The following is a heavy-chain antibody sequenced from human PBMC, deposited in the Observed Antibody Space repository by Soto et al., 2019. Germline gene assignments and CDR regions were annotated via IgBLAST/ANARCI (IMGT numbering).Heavy chain of an antibody. V-gene: IGHV1-2*04. CDR3: ARDLVTGPCDYYYGMDV. J-gene: IGHJ6*02. CDR2: INPNSGGT. D-gene: IGHD1-20*01. CDR1: GYTFTGYY. Sequence: ASVKVSCKASGYTFTGYYMHWVRQAPGQGLEWMGWINPNSGGTNYAQKFQGWVTMTRDTSISTAYMELSRLRSDETAVYYCARDLVTGPCDYYYGMDVWGQRTTVPVS.